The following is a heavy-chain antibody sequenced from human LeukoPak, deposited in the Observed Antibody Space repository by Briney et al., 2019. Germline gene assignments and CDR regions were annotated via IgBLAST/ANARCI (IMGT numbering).Heavy chain of an antibody. CDR2: INPNSGGT. Sequence: GASVKVSCKASGYTFTGYYMHWVRQAPGQGLGWMGWINPNSGGTNYAQKFQGRVTMTRDTSISTAYMELSRLRSDDTAVYYCARSSFVRGAPMDVWGKGTTVTVSS. CDR1: GYTFTGYY. CDR3: ARSSFVRGAPMDV. J-gene: IGHJ6*03. D-gene: IGHD3-10*01. V-gene: IGHV1-2*02.